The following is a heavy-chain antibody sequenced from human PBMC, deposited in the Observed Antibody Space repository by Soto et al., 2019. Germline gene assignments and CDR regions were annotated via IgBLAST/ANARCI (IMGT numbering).Heavy chain of an antibody. CDR2: IYYSGST. D-gene: IGHD3-16*01. CDR3: ATGQLGDYSMDV. Sequence: SETLSLTCTVSGGSISSYYWTWIRQPPGKGLECIGYIYYSGSTNYNPSLKSRVTISVDTSKNQFSLKLSSVTAADTAVYYCATGQLGDYSMDVWGQGTTVTVSS. V-gene: IGHV4-59*01. CDR1: GGSISSYY. J-gene: IGHJ6*02.